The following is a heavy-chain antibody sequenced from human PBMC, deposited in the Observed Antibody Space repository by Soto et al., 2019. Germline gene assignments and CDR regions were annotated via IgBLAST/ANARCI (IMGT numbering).Heavy chain of an antibody. CDR3: AKEGTGLYNAFDI. CDR2: LLDDGSK. D-gene: IGHD3-10*01. J-gene: IGHJ3*02. Sequence: QVELVESGGGVVRPGRSLRLSCAASRFPFIYYAMHWVRQAPGKGLEFVAGLLDDGSKYYADSVKGRFTISKDNSMKTVDLEMSSLRPADTALYYCAKEGTGLYNAFDIWGQWTMVTVS. CDR1: RFPFIYYA. V-gene: IGHV3-30*18.